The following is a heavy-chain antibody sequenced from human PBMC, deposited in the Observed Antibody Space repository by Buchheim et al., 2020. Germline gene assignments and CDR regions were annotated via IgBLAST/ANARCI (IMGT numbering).Heavy chain of an antibody. J-gene: IGHJ6*02. D-gene: IGHD2-21*01. V-gene: IGHV1-69*06. Sequence: QVQLVQSGAEVKKPGSSVKVSCKASGGTFSSYAISWVRQAPGQGLEWMGGIIPIFGTANYAQKFQAIVTITADKSTSTAYLELSSLRSEDTAVYYCARVGVVVSTDYYYYYGMDVWGQGTT. CDR3: ARVGVVVSTDYYYYYGMDV. CDR2: IIPIFGTA. CDR1: GGTFSSYA.